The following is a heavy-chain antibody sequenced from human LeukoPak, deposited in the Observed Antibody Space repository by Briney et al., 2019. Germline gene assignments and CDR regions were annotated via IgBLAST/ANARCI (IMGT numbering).Heavy chain of an antibody. CDR3: ARDRPPRGWSVDAFDI. CDR2: IYYSGST. J-gene: IGHJ3*02. V-gene: IGHV4-30-4*01. D-gene: IGHD2-15*01. CDR1: GGSISSGDYY. Sequence: SETLSLTCTVSGGSISSGDYYWSWIRQPPGKGLEWIGYIYYSGSTYYNPSLKSRVTISVDTSKNQFSLKLSSVTAADTAVYYCARDRPPRGWSVDAFDIWGQGTMVTVSS.